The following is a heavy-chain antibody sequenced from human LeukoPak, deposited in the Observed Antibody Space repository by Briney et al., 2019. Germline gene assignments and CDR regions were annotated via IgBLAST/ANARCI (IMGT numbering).Heavy chain of an antibody. CDR3: ARLVSGGSSWD. D-gene: IGHD6-13*01. CDR2: ISSSSSYI. CDR1: GFTVSSNY. J-gene: IGHJ4*02. V-gene: IGHV3-21*01. Sequence: GGSLRLSCAASGFTVSSNYMSWVRQAPGKGLEWVSSISSSSSYIYYADSVKGRFTISRDNAKNSLYLQMNSLRAEDTAVYYCARLVSGGSSWDWGQGTLVTVSS.